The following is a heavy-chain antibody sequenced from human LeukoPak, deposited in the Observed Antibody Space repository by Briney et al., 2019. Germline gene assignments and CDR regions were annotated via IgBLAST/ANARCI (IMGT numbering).Heavy chain of an antibody. V-gene: IGHV3-23*01. J-gene: IGHJ6*03. CDR3: AKSNPLGGIYYYYMDV. CDR1: GFTFSSYA. D-gene: IGHD4-11*01. CDR2: ISGSGGAT. Sequence: PGGSLRLSCAASGFTFSSYAMSWVRQAPGKGLEWVSAISGSGGATYYADSVKGRFTISRDNSKNTLYLQMNSLRAEDTAVYYCAKSNPLGGIYYYYMDVWGKGTTVTVSS.